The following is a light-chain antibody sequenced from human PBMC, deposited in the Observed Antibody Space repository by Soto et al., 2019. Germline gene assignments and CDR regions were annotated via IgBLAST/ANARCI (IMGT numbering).Light chain of an antibody. CDR2: EVT. CDR3: SSYAGSNNLV. J-gene: IGLJ2*01. V-gene: IGLV2-8*01. CDR1: SSDVGGYNF. Sequence: QSALTQPPSASGSPGQSVTISCTGTSSDVGGYNFVSWYLQYPGKAPKLLVYEVTKRPSGVPDRFSGSKSGNTASLTVSGLQAEDEADSYCSSYAGSNNLVFGGGTKLTVL.